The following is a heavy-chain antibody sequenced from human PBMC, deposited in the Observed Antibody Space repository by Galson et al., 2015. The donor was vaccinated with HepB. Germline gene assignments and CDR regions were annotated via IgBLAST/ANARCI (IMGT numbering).Heavy chain of an antibody. Sequence: SLRLSCAASGFTFSSYGMNWVRQAPGKGLEWVSYISSSSTTIYYADSVKGRFTISRDNAKNSLYLQVNSLRDEDTAVYYCSGDYYYYYGMDVWGQGTTVTVSS. J-gene: IGHJ6*02. CDR1: GFTFSSYG. CDR3: SGDYYYYYGMDV. CDR2: ISSSSTTI. D-gene: IGHD1-26*01. V-gene: IGHV3-48*02.